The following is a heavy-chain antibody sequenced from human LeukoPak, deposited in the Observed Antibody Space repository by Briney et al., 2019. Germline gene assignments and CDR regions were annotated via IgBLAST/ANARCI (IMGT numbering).Heavy chain of an antibody. V-gene: IGHV4-59*01. Sequence: SETLSLTRTVSGGSISSYYWSWIRQPPGKGLEWIGYIYYSGSTNYNPSLKSRVTISVDTSKNQFSLKLSSVTAADTAVYYCARQNGLYYDSSGDGFDIWGQGTRVTVSA. CDR2: IYYSGST. D-gene: IGHD3-22*01. CDR3: ARQNGLYYDSSGDGFDI. CDR1: GGSISSYY. J-gene: IGHJ3*02.